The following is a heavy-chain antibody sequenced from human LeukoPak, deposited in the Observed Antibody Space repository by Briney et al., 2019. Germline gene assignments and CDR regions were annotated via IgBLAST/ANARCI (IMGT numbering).Heavy chain of an antibody. V-gene: IGHV4-4*07. CDR1: GGSISSSY. Sequence: SETLSLTCTVSGGSISSSYWSWIRQPAGKGLEYIGRIYTSGSTNYNPSLKSRVTMSVDTSKNHFSLKLSSVTAADTALYYCAGSRYCRGGTCYATFDYWGQGTLVTVSS. J-gene: IGHJ4*02. CDR3: AGSRYCRGGTCYATFDY. D-gene: IGHD2-15*01. CDR2: IYTSGST.